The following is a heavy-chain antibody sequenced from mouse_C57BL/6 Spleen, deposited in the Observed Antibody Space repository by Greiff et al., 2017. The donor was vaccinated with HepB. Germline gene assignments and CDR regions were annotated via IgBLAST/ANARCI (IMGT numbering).Heavy chain of an antibody. CDR2: IYPRSGNT. Sequence: VQLVESGAELARPGASVKLSCKASGYTFTSYGISWVKQRTGQGLEWIGEIYPRSGNTYYNEKFKGKATLTADKSSSTAYMELRSLTSEDSAVYFCARLAQASYYYAMDYWGQGTSVTVSS. V-gene: IGHV1-81*01. CDR1: GYTFTSYG. J-gene: IGHJ4*01. CDR3: ARLAQASYYYAMDY. D-gene: IGHD3-2*02.